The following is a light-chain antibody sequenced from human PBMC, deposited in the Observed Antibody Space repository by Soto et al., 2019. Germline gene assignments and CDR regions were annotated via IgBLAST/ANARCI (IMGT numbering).Light chain of an antibody. Sequence: SYELTQPPWVSVAPGQTARITCGGNNIGSKSVHWYRRKPGQAPVLVVYDDTDRPSGIPERFSGSNSGNTATLTISRVEAGDEADYYCQVWDTTSEHLYVFGTGTKVTVL. V-gene: IGLV3-21*02. CDR3: QVWDTTSEHLYV. CDR1: NIGSKS. CDR2: DDT. J-gene: IGLJ1*01.